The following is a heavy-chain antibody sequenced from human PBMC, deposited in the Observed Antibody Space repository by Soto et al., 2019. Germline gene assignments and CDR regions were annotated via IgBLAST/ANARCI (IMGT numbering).Heavy chain of an antibody. CDR2: ISSSGSTI. Sequence: PGGSLRLSCAASGFTFSDYYMSWIRQAPGKGLEWVSYISSSGSTIYYADSVKGRFTISRDNAKNSLYLQMNSLRAEDTAVYYCARDRRPRSIAARLGWLDPWGQGTLVTVSS. V-gene: IGHV3-11*01. D-gene: IGHD6-6*01. CDR3: ARDRRPRSIAARLGWLDP. CDR1: GFTFSDYY. J-gene: IGHJ5*02.